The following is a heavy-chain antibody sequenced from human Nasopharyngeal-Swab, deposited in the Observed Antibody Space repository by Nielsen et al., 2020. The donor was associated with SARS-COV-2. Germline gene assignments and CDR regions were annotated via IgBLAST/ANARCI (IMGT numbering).Heavy chain of an antibody. V-gene: IGHV3-21*01. CDR3: ARDHDYDDYYFDY. J-gene: IGHJ4*02. D-gene: IGHD4-17*01. CDR2: ISSSSSYI. Sequence: WIRQPPGKGLEWVSSISSSSSYIYYADSVKGRFTISRDNAKNSLYLQMNSLRAEDTAVYYCARDHDYDDYYFDYWGQGTLVTVSS.